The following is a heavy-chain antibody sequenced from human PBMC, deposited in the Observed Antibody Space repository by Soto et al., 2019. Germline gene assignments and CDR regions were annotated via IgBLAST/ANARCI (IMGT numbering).Heavy chain of an antibody. D-gene: IGHD2-15*01. Sequence: QVQLQESGPGLVKPSQTLSLTCTVSGGSISSGGYYWSWIRQLPGKGLEWIGYIYHSGSTYYNPSLKSHVTASVDTAKTQFSRNLTSVTAADTAVYYCARGGYCSCGSCYSGYFQDWGQGTLVTVSS. CDR3: ARGGYCSCGSCYSGYFQD. CDR2: IYHSGST. CDR1: GGSISSGGYY. J-gene: IGHJ1*01. V-gene: IGHV4-31*01.